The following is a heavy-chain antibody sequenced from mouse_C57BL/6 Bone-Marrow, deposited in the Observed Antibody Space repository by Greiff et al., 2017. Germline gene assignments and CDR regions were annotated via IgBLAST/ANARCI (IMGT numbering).Heavy chain of an antibody. CDR2: IYPGDGDT. D-gene: IGHD2-4*01. CDR3: AREGDYDGRSFDY. Sequence: QVQLQQSGPELVKPGASVKISCKASGYAFSSSWMNWVKQRPGKGLEWIGRIYPGDGDTNYNGKFKGKATVTADKSSSTAYMQLSSLTSEDSAVYFCAREGDYDGRSFDYWGQGTTLTVSA. CDR1: GYAFSSSW. J-gene: IGHJ2*01. V-gene: IGHV1-82*01.